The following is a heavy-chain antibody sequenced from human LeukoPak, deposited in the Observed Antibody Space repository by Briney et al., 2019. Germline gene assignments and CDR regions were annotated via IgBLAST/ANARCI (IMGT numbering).Heavy chain of an antibody. Sequence: TGGSLRLSCAASGFTFSIYAMSWVRRAPGKGLEWVSVIYSGGSTYYADSVKGRFTISRDNSKNTLYLQMNSLRAEDTAVYYCARDTGTTYYYGSGSSDGMDVWGQGTTVTVSS. D-gene: IGHD3-10*01. CDR3: ARDTGTTYYYGSGSSDGMDV. J-gene: IGHJ6*02. CDR1: GFTFSIYA. V-gene: IGHV3-66*01. CDR2: IYSGGST.